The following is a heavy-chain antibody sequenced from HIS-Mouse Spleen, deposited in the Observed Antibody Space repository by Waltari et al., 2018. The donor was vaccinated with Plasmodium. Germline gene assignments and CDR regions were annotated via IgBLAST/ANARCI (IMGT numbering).Heavy chain of an antibody. V-gene: IGHV3-21*01. D-gene: IGHD3-9*01. Sequence: EVQLVESGGGLVKPGGSLRLSCAASGFTFSYYRMNWVRQAPGKGLEWVSSFMRCSSYIYYADSVKGRFTISRDNAKNSLYLQMNSLIAEDTAVYYCAREDILTGYYNDYWYFDLWGRGSLVTVSS. CDR1: GFTFSYYR. J-gene: IGHJ2*01. CDR2: FMRCSSYI. CDR3: AREDILTGYYNDYWYFDL.